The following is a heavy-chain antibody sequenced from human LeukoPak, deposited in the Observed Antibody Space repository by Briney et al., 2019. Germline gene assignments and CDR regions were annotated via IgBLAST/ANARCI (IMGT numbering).Heavy chain of an antibody. CDR3: ARDVGLLWFGESPAGFDY. V-gene: IGHV3-33*01. Sequence: GGSLRLSCAASGFTFSSYGMHWVRQAPGKGLEWVAVIRNDGSNKYYADSVKGRFTISRDNSKNTLYLQMNSLRAEDTAVYYCARDVGLLWFGESPAGFDYWGQGTLVTVSS. CDR1: GFTFSSYG. CDR2: IRNDGSNK. D-gene: IGHD3-10*01. J-gene: IGHJ4*02.